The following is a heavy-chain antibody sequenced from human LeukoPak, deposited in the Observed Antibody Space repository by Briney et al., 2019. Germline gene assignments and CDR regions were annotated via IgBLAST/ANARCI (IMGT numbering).Heavy chain of an antibody. CDR1: GYTFTSYY. V-gene: IGHV1-46*01. CDR3: ARETDKPAGIAAAGTFSEFDP. Sequence: ASVKVSCKASGYTFTSYYMHWVRQAPGQGLEWMGIINPSGGSTSYAQKFQGRVTMTRDTSTSTGYMELSSLRSEDTAVYYCARETDKPAGIAAAGTFSEFDPWGQGTLVTVSS. D-gene: IGHD6-13*01. J-gene: IGHJ5*02. CDR2: INPSGGST.